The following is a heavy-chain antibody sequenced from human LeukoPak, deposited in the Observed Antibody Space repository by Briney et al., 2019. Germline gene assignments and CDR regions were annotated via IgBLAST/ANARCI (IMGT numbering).Heavy chain of an antibody. D-gene: IGHD2-15*01. CDR3: ARNIIVVVVAATNDAFDI. J-gene: IGHJ3*02. CDR1: GFTFSSYA. Sequence: GRSLRLSCAASGFTFSSYAMHWVRQAPGKGLEWVAVISYDGSNKYYADSVKGRFTISRDNSKNTLYLQMNSLRAEDTAVYYCARNIIVVVVAATNDAFDIWGQGTMVTVSS. CDR2: ISYDGSNK. V-gene: IGHV3-30-3*01.